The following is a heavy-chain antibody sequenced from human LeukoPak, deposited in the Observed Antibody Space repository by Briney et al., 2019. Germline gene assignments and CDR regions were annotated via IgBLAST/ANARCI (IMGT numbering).Heavy chain of an antibody. V-gene: IGHV3-74*01. CDR2: INSDGSST. Sequence: GGSLRLSCAASGFTFSSYWMHWVRQAPGKGLVWVSRINSDGSSTSYADSVKGRFTISRDNAKNTLYLQMNSLRAEDTALYYCAKDIRPGYSSSWYYIDYWGQGTLVTVSS. J-gene: IGHJ4*02. CDR3: AKDIRPGYSSSWYYIDY. D-gene: IGHD6-13*01. CDR1: GFTFSSYW.